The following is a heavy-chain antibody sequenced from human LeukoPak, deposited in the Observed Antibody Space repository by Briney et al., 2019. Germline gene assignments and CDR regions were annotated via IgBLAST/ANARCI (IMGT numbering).Heavy chain of an antibody. Sequence: GGSLRLSCAASGXIFSSYAMHWVRQAPGKGLEWVAVISYDGSNKYYADSVKGRFTISRDNSKNTLYLQMNSLRAEDTAVYSCAKYLYQNYYYGMDVWGQGTTVTVSS. V-gene: IGHV3-30-3*02. J-gene: IGHJ6*02. CDR2: ISYDGSNK. CDR3: AKYLYQNYYYGMDV. D-gene: IGHD2-2*01. CDR1: GXIFSSYA.